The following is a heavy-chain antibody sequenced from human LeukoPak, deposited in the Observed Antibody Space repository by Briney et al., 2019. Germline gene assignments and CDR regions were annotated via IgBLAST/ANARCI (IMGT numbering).Heavy chain of an antibody. J-gene: IGHJ3*02. CDR3: ARQRRYYDSSGYYPDAFDI. Sequence: SETLSLTCTVSGGSISSSSYYWGWIRQPPGKGLEWIGSIYYSGSTYYNPSLKSRGTISVDTSKNQFSLKLSSVTAADTAVYYCARQRRYYDSSGYYPDAFDIWGQGTMATVSS. V-gene: IGHV4-39*01. D-gene: IGHD3-22*01. CDR2: IYYSGST. CDR1: GGSISSSSYY.